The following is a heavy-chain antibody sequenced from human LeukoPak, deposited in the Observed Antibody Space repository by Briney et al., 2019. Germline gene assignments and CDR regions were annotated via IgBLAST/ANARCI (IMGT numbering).Heavy chain of an antibody. CDR2: ISSRSSNK. D-gene: IGHD6-13*01. CDR1: GFTFSNHY. J-gene: IGHJ4*02. CDR3: AKDALRRSLRSSWPYFDY. V-gene: IGHV3-11*01. Sequence: PGGSLRLSCAASGFTFSNHYMSWIRQAPGKGLVWVSYISSRSSNKYYADSVKGRFTISRDNSKNTLYLQMNSLRAEDTAVYYCAKDALRRSLRSSWPYFDYWGQGTLVTVSS.